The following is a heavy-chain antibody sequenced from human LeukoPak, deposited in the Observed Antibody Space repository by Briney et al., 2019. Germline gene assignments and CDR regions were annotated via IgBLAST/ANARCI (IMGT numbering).Heavy chain of an antibody. CDR1: GGSISSHY. D-gene: IGHD3-3*01. V-gene: IGHV4-59*11. J-gene: IGHJ5*02. Sequence: KASETLSLTCTVSGGSISSHYWSWLRQPPGKGLKWLGYIYYSATTNYNTSHKSGVTISVDTSKNQFSLKVSSVPAADTAVYYCARDYFPYYDFWGSTYKIGCFDPWGQGTLVTVSS. CDR3: ARDYFPYYDFWGSTYKIGCFDP. CDR2: IYYSATT.